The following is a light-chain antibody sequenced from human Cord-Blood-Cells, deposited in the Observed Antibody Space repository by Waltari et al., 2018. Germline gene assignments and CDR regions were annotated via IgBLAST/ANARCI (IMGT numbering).Light chain of an antibody. CDR2: DAS. CDR3: XQYNSYSPT. V-gene: IGKV1-5*01. J-gene: IGKJ1*01. Sequence: IQMTQSPSTLSASVGDRVTITCRASQSISSWLAXYQQKPGKAPKLLIYDASSLESGVPXXFSXSXSGTEFXLTISXLQPDDFXTYXXXQYNSYSPTFXQXTKVEX. CDR1: QSISSW.